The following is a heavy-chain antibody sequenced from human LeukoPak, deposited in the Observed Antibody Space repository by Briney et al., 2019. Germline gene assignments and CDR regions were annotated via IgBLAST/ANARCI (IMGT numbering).Heavy chain of an antibody. CDR3: ARDLSGVAGYTYGRVIDY. CDR1: GFTFSSYW. J-gene: IGHJ4*02. D-gene: IGHD5-18*01. CDR2: IKKDGSEK. V-gene: IGHV3-7*01. Sequence: GGSLRLSCAASGFTFSSYWMTWVRQAPGKGLEWVANIKKDGSEKYYVDSVKGRFTISRDNAKTSLYLQMNSLRAEDTAVYYCARDLSGVAGYTYGRVIDYWGQGTLVTVSS.